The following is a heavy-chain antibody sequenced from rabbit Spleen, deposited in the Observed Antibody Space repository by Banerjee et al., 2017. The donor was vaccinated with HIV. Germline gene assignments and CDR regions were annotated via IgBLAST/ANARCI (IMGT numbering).Heavy chain of an antibody. J-gene: IGHJ6*01. CDR1: GVSFSGDSY. Sequence: QSLEESGGDLVKPGASLTLTCTASGVSFSGDSYMCWVRQAPGKGLEWIACIDAGSSGFTYFASWAKGRFTISKTSSTTVTLQMTSLTAADTDTYFCARDTSSSFSSYGMDLWGQGTLVTVS. D-gene: IGHD1-1*01. CDR3: ARDTSSSFSSYGMDL. V-gene: IGHV1S40*01. CDR2: IDAGSSGFT.